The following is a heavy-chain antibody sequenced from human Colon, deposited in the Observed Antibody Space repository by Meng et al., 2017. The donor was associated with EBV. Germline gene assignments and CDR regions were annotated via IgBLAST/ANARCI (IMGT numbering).Heavy chain of an antibody. D-gene: IGHD3-3*01. V-gene: IGHV4-34*01. CDR1: GGSFSNSY. Sequence: QPQQGGAGLLQPSDTLSMTCAYYGGSFSNSYWSAIRPPPGKRLEWIGEINESGSTKYNPSLKSRVTILMDTSKNQFSLRLSSVTAADTAVYYCRNAFCSAEAGCSDQWGQGTLVTSPQ. CDR3: RNAFCSAEAGCSDQ. J-gene: IGHJ4*02. CDR2: INESGST.